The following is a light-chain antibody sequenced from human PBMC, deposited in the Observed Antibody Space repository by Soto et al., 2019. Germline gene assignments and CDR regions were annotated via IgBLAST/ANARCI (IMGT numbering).Light chain of an antibody. CDR3: QKYNSAPPA. Sequence: DIQMTQSPSSLSASVGDRVTITCRASQTISSYLNWYQQKPGKAPKLLIYAASSLQSGVPSRFSGSGSGIDFTLTISSLQPEDVATYYCQKYNSAPPAFGGGTKVEIK. CDR2: AAS. J-gene: IGKJ4*01. V-gene: IGKV1-39*01. CDR1: QTISSY.